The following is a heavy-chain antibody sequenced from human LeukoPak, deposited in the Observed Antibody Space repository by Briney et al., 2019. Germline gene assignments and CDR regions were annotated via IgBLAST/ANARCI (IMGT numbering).Heavy chain of an antibody. CDR1: GGSIRSGGYY. Sequence: SQTLSLTCSVSGGSIRSGGYYWNWIRQPPGKGLEWIGYIYYSGSTNYSPSLKGRVTISVDTSKNQFSLDLTSVTAADTAVYYCAREWSSGWAEFDYWGQGTLVTVSS. V-gene: IGHV4-61*08. J-gene: IGHJ4*02. CDR2: IYYSGST. D-gene: IGHD6-25*01. CDR3: AREWSSGWAEFDY.